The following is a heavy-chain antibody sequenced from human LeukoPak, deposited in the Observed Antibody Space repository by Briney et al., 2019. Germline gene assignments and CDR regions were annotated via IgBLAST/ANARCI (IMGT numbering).Heavy chain of an antibody. D-gene: IGHD2-2*01. J-gene: IGHJ5*02. CDR3: ARGGTRYCSSTSCYWFDP. Sequence: PSETPSLTCAVYGGSFSGYYWSWIRQPPGKGLEWIGEINHSGSTNYNPSLKSRVTISVDTSKNQFSLKLSSVTAADTAVYYCARGGTRYCSSTSCYWFDPWGQGTLVTVSS. V-gene: IGHV4-34*01. CDR1: GGSFSGYY. CDR2: INHSGST.